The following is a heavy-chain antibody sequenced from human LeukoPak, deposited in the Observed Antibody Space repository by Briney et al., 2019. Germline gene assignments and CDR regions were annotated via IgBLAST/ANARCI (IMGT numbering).Heavy chain of an antibody. Sequence: PSETLSLTCAVYGGSFTEYHWSWIRQPPAKSLEWIGEINYTGRTHYNPSLTRQVTLSIDMSERQFSLGLNSVTAADTAVYYCARERRVEVSARQTVAFDMWAQGTMVIVSS. J-gene: IGHJ3*02. CDR2: INYTGRT. CDR3: ARERRVEVSARQTVAFDM. V-gene: IGHV4-34*01. D-gene: IGHD5/OR15-5a*01. CDR1: GGSFTEYH.